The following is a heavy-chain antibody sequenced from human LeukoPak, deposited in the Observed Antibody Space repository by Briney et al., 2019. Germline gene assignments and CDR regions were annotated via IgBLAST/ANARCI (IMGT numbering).Heavy chain of an antibody. CDR2: IKQDRREK. D-gene: IGHD3-22*01. CDR1: GFTFTNYW. J-gene: IGHJ4*02. CDR3: AREYSDYYDSSGYSDY. V-gene: IGHV3-7*03. Sequence: GGSLRLSCAASGFTFTNYWMSWVRQAPGKGLELVANIKQDRREKYYVDSVKGRFTISRDNAKNSLYLQMNSLRAEDTAVYYCAREYSDYYDSSGYSDYWGQGTLVTVSS.